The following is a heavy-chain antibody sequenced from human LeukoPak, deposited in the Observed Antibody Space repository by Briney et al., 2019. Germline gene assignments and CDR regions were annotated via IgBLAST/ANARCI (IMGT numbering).Heavy chain of an antibody. CDR1: GFTFDDYG. V-gene: IGHV3-43D*03. D-gene: IGHD2-21*02. CDR2: ISWDGATT. CDR3: SRARSASHNCGGDCYPYFDY. J-gene: IGHJ4*02. Sequence: GGSLRLSCAASGFTFDDYGMTWVRQAPEKGLEWVALISWDGATTYYADSVKGRFNISRDNSKNSLYLQMNSLRAEDTAFYYCSRARSASHNCGGDCYPYFDYWGRGTLVTVSS.